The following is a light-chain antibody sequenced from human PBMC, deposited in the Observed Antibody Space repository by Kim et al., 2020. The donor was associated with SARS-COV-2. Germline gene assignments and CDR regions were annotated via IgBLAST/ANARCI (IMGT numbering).Light chain of an antibody. CDR3: SAWDSSLSAWV. CDR1: SKNVGNRG. Sequence: TPHSTGNSKNVGNRGAAWLQQHQGHPPKLLSYRNNNRPSGISERLSASRSGNTASLTITGLQPEDEADYYCSAWDSSLSAWVFGGGTQLTVL. CDR2: RNN. J-gene: IGLJ3*02. V-gene: IGLV10-54*01.